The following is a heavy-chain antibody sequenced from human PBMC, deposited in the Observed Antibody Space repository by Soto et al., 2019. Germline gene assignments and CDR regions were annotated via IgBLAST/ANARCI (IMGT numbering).Heavy chain of an antibody. D-gene: IGHD3-22*01. V-gene: IGHV4-39*01. J-gene: IGHJ6*02. CDR2: IYYSGST. CDR1: GGSISSSSYY. CDR3: ARPLVPTYYYDSRGYEDYYGMDV. Sequence: SETLSLTCTVSGGSISSSSYYWGWIRQPPGKGLEWIGSIYYSGSTYYNPSLKSRVTISVDTSKNQFSLKLSSVTAADTAVYYCARPLVPTYYYDSRGYEDYYGMDVWGQGTTVTVSS.